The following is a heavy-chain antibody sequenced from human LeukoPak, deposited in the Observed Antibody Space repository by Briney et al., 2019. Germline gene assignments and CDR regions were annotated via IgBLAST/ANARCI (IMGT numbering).Heavy chain of an antibody. CDR2: LSSSGGST. CDR1: KFTFSNYA. Sequence: RGSLRLSCAASKFTFSNYAMSWVRQAPGKGLEWVSGLSSSGGSTYYADSVKGRFTISRDNPKNTLFLQMNSLRAEDTAVYYCARVTLGYSYGPPDSWGQGTLVTVSS. V-gene: IGHV3-23*01. CDR3: ARVTLGYSYGPPDS. D-gene: IGHD5-18*01. J-gene: IGHJ4*02.